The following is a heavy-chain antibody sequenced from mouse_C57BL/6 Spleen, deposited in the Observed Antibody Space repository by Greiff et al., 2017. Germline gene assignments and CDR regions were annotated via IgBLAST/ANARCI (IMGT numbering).Heavy chain of an antibody. J-gene: IGHJ4*01. CDR3: ARNYGSSSYYAMDY. CDR1: GYTFTSYW. D-gene: IGHD1-1*01. Sequence: QVQLQQPGAELVKPGASVKLSCKASGYTFTSYWMQWVKQRPGQGLEWIGEIDPSDSYTNYNQKFKGKATLPVDTSSSTAYMQLSSLTSEDSAVYYCARNYGSSSYYAMDYWGQGTSVTVSS. V-gene: IGHV1-50*01. CDR2: IDPSDSYT.